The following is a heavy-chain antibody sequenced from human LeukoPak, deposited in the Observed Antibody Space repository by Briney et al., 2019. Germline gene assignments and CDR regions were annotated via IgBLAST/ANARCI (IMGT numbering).Heavy chain of an antibody. J-gene: IGHJ4*02. CDR1: GYTFTSYD. V-gene: IGHV1-8*01. CDR3: ARGVAVAGSDFDY. Sequence: ASVKVSCKTSGYTFTSYDINWVRQATGQGLEWMGWMNPNSGNTGYAQKFQGRVTMTRNTSISTAYMELSSLRSEDTAVYYCARGVAVAGSDFDYWGQGTLVTVSS. D-gene: IGHD6-19*01. CDR2: MNPNSGNT.